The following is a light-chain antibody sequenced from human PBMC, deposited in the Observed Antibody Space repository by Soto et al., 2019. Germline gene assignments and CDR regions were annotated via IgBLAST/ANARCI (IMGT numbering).Light chain of an antibody. Sequence: DLVLTQTRLSSPVTLGQPASISCRSSQSLVHIDGNTYFNWLQQRPGQPPRLLIYKISNRFPGVPDRFSGSGAGTDFTLKISRVEAEYVGVYYCMQATQSYTFGQGTRLEIK. CDR3: MQATQSYT. V-gene: IGKV2-24*01. J-gene: IGKJ2*01. CDR1: QSLVHIDGNTY. CDR2: KIS.